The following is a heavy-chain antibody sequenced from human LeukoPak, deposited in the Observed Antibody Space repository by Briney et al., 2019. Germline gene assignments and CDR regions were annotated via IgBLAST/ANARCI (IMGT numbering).Heavy chain of an antibody. V-gene: IGHV3-9*01. Sequence: GRSLRLSCAASGFTFDDYAMHWVRQAPGRGLEWGSGISWNSGSIGYADSVKGRFTISRDNAKNSLYLQMNSLRAEDTALYYCALCNETRDWFDPWGQGTLVTVSS. CDR3: ALCNETRDWFDP. CDR1: GFTFDDYA. J-gene: IGHJ5*02. CDR2: ISWNSGSI.